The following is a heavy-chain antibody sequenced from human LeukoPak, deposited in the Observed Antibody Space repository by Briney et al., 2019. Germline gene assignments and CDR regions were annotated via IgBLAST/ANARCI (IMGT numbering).Heavy chain of an antibody. J-gene: IGHJ4*02. Sequence: SETLPLTCTVSGGSISSGSYHWGWVRQPPGKGLEWIGSISYSGTTYYNLSLKSRVTLSVDTSKNQFSLKLSSVTAADTALYYCARHLRGGSIWFDYWGQGTLVTVSS. D-gene: IGHD6-13*01. CDR2: ISYSGTT. V-gene: IGHV4-39*01. CDR3: ARHLRGGSIWFDY. CDR1: GGSISSGSYH.